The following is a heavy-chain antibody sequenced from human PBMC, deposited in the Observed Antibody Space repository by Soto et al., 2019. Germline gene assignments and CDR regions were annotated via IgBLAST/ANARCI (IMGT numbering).Heavy chain of an antibody. J-gene: IGHJ6*02. Sequence: QVQLQESGPGLVKPSETLSLTCTVSGGSVSSGSYYWSWIRQPPGKGLEWIGYIYYSGSTNYNPSLKSRVTISVDTSKNQFSLKLSSVTAADTAVYYCARQNRSYGMDVWGQGTTVTVSS. CDR1: GGSVSSGSYY. CDR3: ARQNRSYGMDV. V-gene: IGHV4-61*01. CDR2: IYYSGST.